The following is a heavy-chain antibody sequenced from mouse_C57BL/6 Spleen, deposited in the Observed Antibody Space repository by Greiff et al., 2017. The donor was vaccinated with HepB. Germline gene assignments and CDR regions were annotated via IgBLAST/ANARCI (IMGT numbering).Heavy chain of an antibody. V-gene: IGHV1-81*01. CDR3: ARSSSYFDY. Sequence: VKLMESGAELARPGASVKLSCKASGYTFTSYGISWVKQRTGQGLEWIGEIYPRSGNTYYNEKFKGKATLTADKSSSTAYMELRSLTSEDSAVYFCARSSSYFDYWGQGTTLTVSS. J-gene: IGHJ2*01. CDR2: IYPRSGNT. CDR1: GYTFTSYG.